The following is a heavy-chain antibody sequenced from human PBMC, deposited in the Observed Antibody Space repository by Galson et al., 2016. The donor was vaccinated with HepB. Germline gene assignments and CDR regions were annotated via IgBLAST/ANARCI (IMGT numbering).Heavy chain of an antibody. J-gene: IGHJ5*02. V-gene: IGHV4-61*01. CDR1: GDSVTSGNNY. CDR2: VSHSGST. D-gene: IGHD3-10*01. Sequence: SETLSLTCTVSGDSVTSGNNYWSWIRQPPGKGLEWLGYVSHSGSTKYNPSLKSRVTMSVETSKNQVSLRLSFVTAADTAVYYCARVRLGSRSFWSNYKSRFDPWGQGTLVTVSS. CDR3: ARVRLGSRSFWSNYKSRFDP.